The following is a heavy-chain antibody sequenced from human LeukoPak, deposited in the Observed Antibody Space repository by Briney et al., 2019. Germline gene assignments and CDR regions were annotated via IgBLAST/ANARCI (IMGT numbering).Heavy chain of an antibody. J-gene: IGHJ4*02. V-gene: IGHV1-2*02. Sequence: GASVKVSCKASGYTFTSYDINWVRQATGQGLEWMGWINPNSGGTNYAQKFQGRVTMTRDTSISTAYMELSRLRSDDTAVYYCARAFYDILTGYYSLLDYWGQGTLVTVSS. D-gene: IGHD3-9*01. CDR2: INPNSGGT. CDR3: ARAFYDILTGYYSLLDY. CDR1: GYTFTSYD.